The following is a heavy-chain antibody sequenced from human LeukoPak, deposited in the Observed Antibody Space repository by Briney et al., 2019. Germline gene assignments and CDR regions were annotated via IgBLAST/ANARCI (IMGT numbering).Heavy chain of an antibody. CDR2: ISDSGGI. D-gene: IGHD6-13*01. Sequence: TGGSLRLSCGASGFTFSSYAMSWVRQAPGKGLEWVSGISDSGGIYYLDSVKGRFTISRDNSKNMLHLEMNSLKVEDTVIYYCAKEIAAGGTPSFDYWGQGILVSVSS. J-gene: IGHJ4*02. CDR1: GFTFSSYA. V-gene: IGHV3-23*01. CDR3: AKEIAAGGTPSFDY.